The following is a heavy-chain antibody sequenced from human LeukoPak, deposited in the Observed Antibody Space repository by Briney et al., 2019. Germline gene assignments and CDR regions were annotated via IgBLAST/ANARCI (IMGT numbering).Heavy chain of an antibody. CDR2: IYHSGST. D-gene: IGHD6-19*01. CDR3: ARLFRLVPGYYFDY. Sequence: SETLSLTCAVSGYSISSGYYWGWIRQPPRKGLEWIGSIYHSGSTYYNPSLKSRVTISVDTSKNQFSLKLSSVTAADTAVYYCARLFRLVPGYYFDYWGQGTLVTVSS. CDR1: GYSISSGYY. J-gene: IGHJ4*02. V-gene: IGHV4-38-2*01.